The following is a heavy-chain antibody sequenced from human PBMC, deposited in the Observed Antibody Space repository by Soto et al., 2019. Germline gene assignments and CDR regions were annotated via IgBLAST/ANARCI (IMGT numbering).Heavy chain of an antibody. CDR1: GGTFSSYT. D-gene: IGHD3-10*01. CDR2: IIPILGIA. Sequence: ASVKVSCKASGGTFSSYTISWVRQAPGQGLEWMGRIIPILGIANYAQKFQGRVTITADKSTSTAYMELSSLRSEDTAVYYCARGFTSAHSFDYWGQGTLVTVSS. CDR3: ARGFTSAHSFDY. V-gene: IGHV1-69*02. J-gene: IGHJ4*02.